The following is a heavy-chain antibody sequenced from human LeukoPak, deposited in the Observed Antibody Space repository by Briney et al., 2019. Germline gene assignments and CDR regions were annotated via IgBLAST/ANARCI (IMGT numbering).Heavy chain of an antibody. CDR2: ISAYNGNT. V-gene: IGHV1-18*01. D-gene: IGHD6-13*01. J-gene: IGHJ5*02. CDR1: GYTFTSYG. Sequence: ASVKVSCKASGYTFTSYGISWVRQAPGQGLEWMGWISAYNGNTNYAQKLQGRVTMTTDTSTSTAYMELRSLRSDDTAVYYCARGLKGVSWQQLDNWFDPWGQGTLVTVSS. CDR3: ARGLKGVSWQQLDNWFDP.